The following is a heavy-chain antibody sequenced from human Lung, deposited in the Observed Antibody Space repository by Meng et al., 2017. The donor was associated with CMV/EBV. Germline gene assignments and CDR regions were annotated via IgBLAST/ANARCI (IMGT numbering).Heavy chain of an antibody. V-gene: IGHV1-69*10. CDR1: GGTSSSYV. CDR2: IIPILGRA. D-gene: IGHD2-2*01. Sequence: SXXVSXKASGGTSSSYVISWVRQAPGQGLEWMGGIIPILGRANYGQKFQARVTITADKSTSTAHMELSSLRSEDTAVYYCARSRVLSSSPGRPPTYGMDVXGQGXTVTVSS. J-gene: IGHJ6*02. CDR3: ARSRVLSSSPGRPPTYGMDV.